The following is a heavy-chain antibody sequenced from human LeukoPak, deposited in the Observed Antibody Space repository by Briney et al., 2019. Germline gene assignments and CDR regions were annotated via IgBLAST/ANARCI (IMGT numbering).Heavy chain of an antibody. D-gene: IGHD1-26*01. V-gene: IGHV4-34*01. J-gene: IGHJ5*02. CDR3: AREGFYSGSQLGPHWFDP. Sequence: SETLSLTCAVYGGSFSGYYWSWIRQPPGKGLEWIGEINHSGSTNYNPSLKSRVTISVDTSKNQFSLKLSSVTAADTAVYYCAREGFYSGSQLGPHWFDPWGQGTLVTVSS. CDR1: GGSFSGYY. CDR2: INHSGST.